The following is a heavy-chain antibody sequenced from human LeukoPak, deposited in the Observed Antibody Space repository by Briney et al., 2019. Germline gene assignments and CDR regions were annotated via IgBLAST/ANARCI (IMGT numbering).Heavy chain of an antibody. CDR1: GYTFTNYY. CDR3: ARVKNYYDSSGYPDY. Sequence: ASVKVSCKASGYTFTNYYMHWVRQAPGQGLEWMGWINPNSGGTNYAQKFQGRVTMTRDTSISTAYMELSRLRSDDTAVYYCARVKNYYDSSGYPDYWGQGTLVTVSS. V-gene: IGHV1-2*02. J-gene: IGHJ4*02. D-gene: IGHD3-22*01. CDR2: INPNSGGT.